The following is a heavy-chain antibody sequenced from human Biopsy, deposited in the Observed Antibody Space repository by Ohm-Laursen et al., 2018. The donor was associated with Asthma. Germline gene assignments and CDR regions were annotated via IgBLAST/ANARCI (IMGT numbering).Heavy chain of an antibody. Sequence: SQTLSLTCTVSGGSINNYYWSWIRQPPGKGLDLIGYIYYTGSTNYNPSLKSRVTISVDTSKNQFSLTLSSVTAADTAIYYCSRNKIDDGIYFDDWGLGTLVTVSS. V-gene: IGHV4-59*01. CDR3: SRNKIDDGIYFDD. D-gene: IGHD4-23*01. J-gene: IGHJ4*02. CDR2: IYYTGST. CDR1: GGSINNYY.